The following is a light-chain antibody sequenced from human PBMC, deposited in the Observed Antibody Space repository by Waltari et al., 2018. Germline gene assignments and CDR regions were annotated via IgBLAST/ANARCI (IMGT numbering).Light chain of an antibody. Sequence: DIVMSQSPDSLAVSLGERATINCRSSQSIMYSSNNKNFLAWYQQKPGQSPKLLIYWASTRHSGVPDRFTGSWSGTDFTLTITSVQPEDVAIYYCQQYFITPFTFGPGTKVEIK. V-gene: IGKV4-1*01. CDR3: QQYFITPFT. J-gene: IGKJ3*01. CDR2: WAS. CDR1: QSIMYSSNNKNF.